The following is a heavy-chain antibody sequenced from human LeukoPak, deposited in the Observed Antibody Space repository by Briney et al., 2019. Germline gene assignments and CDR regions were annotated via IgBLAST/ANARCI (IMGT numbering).Heavy chain of an antibody. CDR2: IYHGSA. CDR3: AREGGRQWLVSGTLDS. Sequence: SETLSLTRTVSGGSVSSSRYYWTWIRQPPGKGLEWIVYIYHGSATYNPSLESRVTISMDTSKNQFSLKVTSVAAADTAVYYCAREGGRQWLVSGTLDSWGQGTLVTVSS. J-gene: IGHJ5*01. D-gene: IGHD6-19*01. V-gene: IGHV4-61*01. CDR1: GGSVSSSRYY.